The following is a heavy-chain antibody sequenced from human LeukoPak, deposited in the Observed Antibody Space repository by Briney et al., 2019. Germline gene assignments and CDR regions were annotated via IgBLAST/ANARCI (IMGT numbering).Heavy chain of an antibody. CDR3: AGAVGALLTWAF. Sequence: SETLSLTCTVSGGSLISHYWSWIRQTPGKGLEWIGYIYDFGSTDYNPSLRSRITMSVDTSKNQFSLKLNSVTAEDTAIYYCAGAVGALLTWAFWGQGTLVTVSS. CDR1: GGSLISHY. J-gene: IGHJ4*02. CDR2: IYDFGST. V-gene: IGHV4-59*11. D-gene: IGHD1-26*01.